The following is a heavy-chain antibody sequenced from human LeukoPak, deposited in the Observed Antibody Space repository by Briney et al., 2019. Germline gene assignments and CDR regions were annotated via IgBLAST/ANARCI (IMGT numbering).Heavy chain of an antibody. J-gene: IGHJ5*02. D-gene: IGHD7-27*01. Sequence: SVKVSCKASGGTFSSYAISWVRQAPGQGLELMGRIIPILGIANYAQKFQGRVTITADKSTSTAYMELSSLRSEDTAVYYCARAGWFDPWGQGTLVTVSS. CDR1: GGTFSSYA. CDR2: IIPILGIA. V-gene: IGHV1-69*04. CDR3: ARAGWFDP.